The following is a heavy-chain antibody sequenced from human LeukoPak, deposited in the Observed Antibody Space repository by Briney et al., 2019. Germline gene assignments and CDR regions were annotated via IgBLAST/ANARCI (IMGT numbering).Heavy chain of an antibody. CDR2: INHSGST. Sequence: SETLSLTCAVYGGSFSGYYWSWIRQPPGKGLEWIGEINHSGSTNYNPSLKSRVTISVDTSKNQFSLKLSSVTAADTAVYYCARHKYRGSSGYPNFDYWGQGTLVTVSS. V-gene: IGHV4-34*01. CDR1: GGSFSGYY. D-gene: IGHD3-22*01. CDR3: ARHKYRGSSGYPNFDY. J-gene: IGHJ4*02.